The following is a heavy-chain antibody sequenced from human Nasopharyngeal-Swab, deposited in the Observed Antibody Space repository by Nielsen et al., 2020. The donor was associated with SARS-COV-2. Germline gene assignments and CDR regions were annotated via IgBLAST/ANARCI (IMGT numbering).Heavy chain of an antibody. CDR2: IRSKTYDETT. CDR1: GFTFGDYT. D-gene: IGHD5-12*01. CDR3: SRDGGYSGYDLRGYNWFDP. V-gene: IGHV3-49*03. J-gene: IGHJ5*02. Sequence: GGSLRLSCTASGFTFGDYTMNWFRQAPGKGLEWVGFIRSKTYDETTEYAAAVKGRFILSRDDSKSIAYLQMNSLKTEDTAMYYCSRDGGYSGYDLRGYNWFDPWGQGTLVIVSS.